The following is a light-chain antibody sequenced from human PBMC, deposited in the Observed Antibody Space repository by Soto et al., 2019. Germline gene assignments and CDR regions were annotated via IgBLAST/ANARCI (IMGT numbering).Light chain of an antibody. CDR2: EVS. CDR1: SSDVGSYNY. J-gene: IGLJ2*01. Sequence: QSALTQPASLSGSPGQSITISCTGTSSDVGSYNYVSWYQHHPGKAPKLIIYEVSNRPSGVSHRFSGSKSGTSGTLDITGLQTGDEADYYCATWDGSLPGEVFGGGTKVTVL. V-gene: IGLV2-14*01. CDR3: ATWDGSLPGEV.